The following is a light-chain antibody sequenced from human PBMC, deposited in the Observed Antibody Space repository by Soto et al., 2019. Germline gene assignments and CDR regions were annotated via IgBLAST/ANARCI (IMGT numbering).Light chain of an antibody. Sequence: AIRMTQSPSSFSASTGYRVTITCRATQGISNYLAWYQQKPGKATKLLIYRASVLESGVPSRFIGGGYGTNFSLAISYLQSEDIATYYCQQYNSFPQTFGQGTKLEIK. V-gene: IGKV1-8*01. CDR1: QGISNY. CDR3: QQYNSFPQT. CDR2: RAS. J-gene: IGKJ2*01.